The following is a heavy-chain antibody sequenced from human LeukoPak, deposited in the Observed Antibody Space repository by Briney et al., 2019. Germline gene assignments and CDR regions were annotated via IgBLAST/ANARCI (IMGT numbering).Heavy chain of an antibody. CDR3: ARDSPGTTFDH. J-gene: IGHJ5*02. D-gene: IGHD1-7*01. Sequence: GGSLRLSCAASGFTFSTYWMSWVRQAPGKGLEWVGQIKGDGSEKYYADSVKGRFTISRDNARNSVYLQMNSLRAEDTAVYYCARDSPGTTFDHWGRGTLVTVSP. CDR2: IKGDGSEK. V-gene: IGHV3-7*01. CDR1: GFTFSTYW.